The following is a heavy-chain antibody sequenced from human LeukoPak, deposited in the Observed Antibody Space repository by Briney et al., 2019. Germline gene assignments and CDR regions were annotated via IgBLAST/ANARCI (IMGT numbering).Heavy chain of an antibody. V-gene: IGHV4-59*01. J-gene: IGHJ4*02. Sequence: SSETLSLTCTVSGGSISSYYWSWIRQPPGKGLEWIGYIYYSGSTNYNPSLKSRVTISVDTSKNQFSLRLSSVTAADTAVYYCARQCSGGSCSLEWGQGTLVTVSS. CDR1: GGSISSYY. CDR2: IYYSGST. D-gene: IGHD2-15*01. CDR3: ARQCSGGSCSLE.